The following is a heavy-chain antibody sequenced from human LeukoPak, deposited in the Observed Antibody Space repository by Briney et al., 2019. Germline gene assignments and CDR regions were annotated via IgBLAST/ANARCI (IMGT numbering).Heavy chain of an antibody. Sequence: SETLSLTCTVYGGSFSGYYWSWIRQPPGKGLEWIGEINHSGSTDYNPSLKSRVTISVDTSKNQFSLKLSSVTAADTAVYYCARSHYNGDYVWGSYRYSLPFDYWGQGTLVTVSS. V-gene: IGHV4-34*01. CDR3: ARSHYNGDYVWGSYRYSLPFDY. CDR1: GGSFSGYY. J-gene: IGHJ4*02. CDR2: INHSGST. D-gene: IGHD3-16*02.